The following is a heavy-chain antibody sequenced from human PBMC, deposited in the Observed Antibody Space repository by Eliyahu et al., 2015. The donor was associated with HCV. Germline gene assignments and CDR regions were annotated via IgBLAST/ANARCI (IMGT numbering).Heavy chain of an antibody. CDR1: GFTFSSYG. D-gene: IGHD4-23*01. CDR2: ISFDGNNI. Sequence: QVQLVESGGGVVQPGRSLRLSCAASGFTFSSYGMHWVRQAPGKGXXWVAXISFDGNNIYYVDSVKGRFTISRDNSKNTLYMQMNSLRAEDTAVYYCARDRQYGGNSPHGYWGQGTLVTVSS. J-gene: IGHJ4*02. V-gene: IGHV3-30*03. CDR3: ARDRQYGGNSPHGY.